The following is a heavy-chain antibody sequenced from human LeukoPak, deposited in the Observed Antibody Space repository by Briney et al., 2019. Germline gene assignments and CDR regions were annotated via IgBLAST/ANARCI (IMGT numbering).Heavy chain of an antibody. CDR1: GGSFSGYY. D-gene: IGHD3-3*01. Sequence: SETLSLTCAVYGGSFSGYYWSWIRQPPGKGLEWIGEINHGGSTKYNPSLKSRVTISVDTSKNQFSLKLSSVTAADTAVYYCATYTIFGVVKGAFDIWGQGTMVTVSS. V-gene: IGHV4-34*01. J-gene: IGHJ3*02. CDR3: ATYTIFGVVKGAFDI. CDR2: INHGGST.